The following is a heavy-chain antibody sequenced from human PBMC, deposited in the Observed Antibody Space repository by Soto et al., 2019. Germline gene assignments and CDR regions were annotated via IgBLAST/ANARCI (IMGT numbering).Heavy chain of an antibody. CDR3: VGGQYYFDY. D-gene: IGHD3-10*01. V-gene: IGHV3-30*03. CDR1: GFPFSSYG. Sequence: QVQLVESGGGVVQPGRSLRLSCAASGFPFSSYGMHWVREAPGKGLEWVAVISDDGSNKYYADSVKGRFTISRDNSASKLYLQMNSLRPEDTAVYYCVGGQYYFDYRGQGTLVTGSP. CDR2: ISDDGSNK. J-gene: IGHJ4*02.